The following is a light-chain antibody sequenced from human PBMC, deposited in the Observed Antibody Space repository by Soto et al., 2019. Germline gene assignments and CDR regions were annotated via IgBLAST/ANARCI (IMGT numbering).Light chain of an antibody. CDR1: QSLLYSNGDNY. V-gene: IGKV2-28*01. Sequence: DIVLTQSPLSLPVTPGEPASISCSSSQSLLYSNGDNYVNGSVQKPGQSPQLLIYLGSFRPSGVPDRFTGSGSGTDFTLRISEVEAEDVGVYYCMQALQTPLTFGGGTKVESK. J-gene: IGKJ4*01. CDR2: LGS. CDR3: MQALQTPLT.